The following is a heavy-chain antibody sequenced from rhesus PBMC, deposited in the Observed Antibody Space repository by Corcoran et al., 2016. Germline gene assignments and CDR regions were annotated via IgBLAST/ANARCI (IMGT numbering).Heavy chain of an antibody. CDR3: AKGVRQLEHLYY. CDR1: GYTFTDYY. V-gene: IGHV1-111*02. D-gene: IGHD6-25*01. J-gene: IGHJ4*01. Sequence: EVQLVQSGAEVKKPGASVKISCKASGYTFTDYYLHWVRLTPGKGLEWIGRVDPEDGEALHAQRFQDRVTHTADTSADPGYMKLSSLRSEDTAVYYCAKGVRQLEHLYYWGQGVLVTVSS. CDR2: VDPEDGEA.